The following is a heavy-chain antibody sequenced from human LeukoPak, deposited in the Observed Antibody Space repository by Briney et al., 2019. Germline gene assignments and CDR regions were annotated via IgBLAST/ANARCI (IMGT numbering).Heavy chain of an antibody. D-gene: IGHD1-14*01. V-gene: IGHV4-4*07. Sequence: ASETLSLTCTVSGGSISSYYWSWIRQPAGKGLAWIGRIYTSGSTNYNPSLKSRVTMSVDTSKNQFSLKLSSVTAADTAVYYCARESEVLDAFDIWGQGTMVTVSS. CDR1: GGSISSYY. CDR3: ARESEVLDAFDI. J-gene: IGHJ3*02. CDR2: IYTSGST.